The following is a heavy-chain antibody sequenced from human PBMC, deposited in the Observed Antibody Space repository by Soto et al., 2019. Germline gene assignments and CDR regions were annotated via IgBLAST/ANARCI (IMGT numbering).Heavy chain of an antibody. J-gene: IGHJ6*02. V-gene: IGHV1-46*01. CDR3: ARPHGSGRIDYGMDV. D-gene: IGHD3-10*01. CDR2: INPSGGST. CDR1: GYTFTSCY. Sequence: GASVKVSCKASGYTFTSCYMHWVRQAPGQGLEWMGIINPSGGSTSYAQKFQGRVTMTRDTSTSTVYMELSSLRSEDTAVYYCARPHGSGRIDYGMDVWGQGTTVTVSS.